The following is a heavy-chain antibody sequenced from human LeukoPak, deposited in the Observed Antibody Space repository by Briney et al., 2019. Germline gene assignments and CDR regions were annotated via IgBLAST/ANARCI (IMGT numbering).Heavy chain of an antibody. V-gene: IGHV3-23*01. D-gene: IGHD6-13*01. CDR1: GFTFSSYA. CDR3: AKDQKVLSRSSSPT. CDR2: ISGSGGST. J-gene: IGHJ5*02. Sequence: GGSLRLSCAASGFTFSSYAMSWVRQAPGKGLEWVSAISGSGGSTYYADSVKGRFTISRDNSKNTLYLQMNCLRAEDTAVYYCAKDQKVLSRSSSPTWGQGTLVTVSS.